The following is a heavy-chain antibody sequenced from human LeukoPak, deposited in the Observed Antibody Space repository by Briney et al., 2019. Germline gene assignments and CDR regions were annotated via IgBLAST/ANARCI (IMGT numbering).Heavy chain of an antibody. V-gene: IGHV4-59*12. CDR2: IYYSGST. D-gene: IGHD3-9*01. CDR3: ARGKSNDILTGYYYFDY. CDR1: GGSISSYY. J-gene: IGHJ4*02. Sequence: PSETLSLTCTVSGGSISSYYWSWIRQPPGKGLEWIGYIYYSGSTNYNPSLKSRVTISVDTSKNQFSLKLSSVTAADTAVYYCARGKSNDILTGYYYFDYWGQGTLVTVSS.